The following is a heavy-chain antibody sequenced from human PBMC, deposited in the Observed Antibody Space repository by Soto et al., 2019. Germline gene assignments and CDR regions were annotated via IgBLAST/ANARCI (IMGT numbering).Heavy chain of an antibody. Sequence: GGSLRLSCAASGFTFSDHYMDWVRQAPGKGLEWVGRSRNKANDYTTEYAASVKGRFTISRDDSENSLYLQMSSLKTEDTAVYYCTRNFYSGTYYFDYWGQGTLVTVSS. CDR3: TRNFYSGTYYFDY. CDR1: GFTFSDHY. D-gene: IGHD1-26*01. CDR2: SRNKANDYTT. J-gene: IGHJ4*02. V-gene: IGHV3-72*01.